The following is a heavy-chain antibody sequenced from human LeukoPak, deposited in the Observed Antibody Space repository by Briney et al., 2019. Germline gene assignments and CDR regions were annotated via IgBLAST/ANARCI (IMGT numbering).Heavy chain of an antibody. J-gene: IGHJ4*02. Sequence: ASVKVSCKASGYTFTGYYMHWVRQAPGQGLEWMGWINPNSGGTNYAQKFQGRVTMTRDTSISTAYMELSRLRSDDTAVYYCARESGRAVATLGYWGQGTLVTVSS. CDR2: INPNSGGT. V-gene: IGHV1-2*02. CDR1: GYTFTGYY. D-gene: IGHD5-12*01. CDR3: ARESGRAVATLGY.